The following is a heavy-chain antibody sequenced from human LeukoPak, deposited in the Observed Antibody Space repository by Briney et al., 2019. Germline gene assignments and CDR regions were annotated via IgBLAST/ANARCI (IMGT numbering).Heavy chain of an antibody. J-gene: IGHJ6*02. Sequence: ASVKVSCKVSGYTLTELSMHWVRQAPGKGLEWMGGFDPEDGETIYPQKFQGRVTMTEDTSTDTAYMELSSLRSEDTAVYYCATGLLNYGSGSYGYYYYYYGMDVWGQGTTVTVSS. CDR3: ATGLLNYGSGSYGYYYYYYGMDV. V-gene: IGHV1-24*01. CDR1: GYTLTELS. D-gene: IGHD3-10*01. CDR2: FDPEDGET.